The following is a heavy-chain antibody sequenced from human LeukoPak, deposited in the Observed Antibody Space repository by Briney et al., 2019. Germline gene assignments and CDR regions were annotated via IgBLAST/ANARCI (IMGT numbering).Heavy chain of an antibody. CDR1: GGSISSGGYY. D-gene: IGHD3-22*01. CDR3: ARGSRNYYDRYFDL. Sequence: SETLSLTCTVSGGSISSGGYYWSWIRQHPGKGLEWIGYIYYSGSTYYNPSLKSRVTISVDTSKNQFSLKPSSVTAADTAVYYCARGSRNYYDRYFDLWGRGTLVTVSS. CDR2: IYYSGST. V-gene: IGHV4-31*03. J-gene: IGHJ2*01.